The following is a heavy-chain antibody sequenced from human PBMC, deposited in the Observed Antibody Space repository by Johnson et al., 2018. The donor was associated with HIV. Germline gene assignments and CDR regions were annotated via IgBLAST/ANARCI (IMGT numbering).Heavy chain of an antibody. D-gene: IGHD5-18*01. CDR2: ISYDGSNK. J-gene: IGHJ3*02. CDR3: ASEYSYGSHDAFDI. Sequence: QVQLMESGGGVVQPGRSLRLSCAASGFTFSTNGMHWVRQAPGKGLEWVAFISYDGSNKYYADSVKGRFTISRDNSKHTLYLQMNSLRAEDTAVYYCASEYSYGSHDAFDIWGRGTMVTVSS. V-gene: IGHV3-30*03. CDR1: GFTFSTNG.